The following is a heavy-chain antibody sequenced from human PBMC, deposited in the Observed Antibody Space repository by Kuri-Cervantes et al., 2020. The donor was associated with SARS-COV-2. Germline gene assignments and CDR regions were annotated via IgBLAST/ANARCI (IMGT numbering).Heavy chain of an antibody. CDR2: INPDGSYT. V-gene: IGHV3-74*01. Sequence: GESLKISCAASGFTFSGHWIHWVRQAPGKGLVWVSRINPDGSYTNNADSVKGRFTLSRDNAKNMLFLQMNSPRAEDTAVYYCAGSSGWYLGYWGQGTLVTVSS. J-gene: IGHJ4*02. CDR1: GFTFSGHW. CDR3: AGSSGWYLGY. D-gene: IGHD6-19*01.